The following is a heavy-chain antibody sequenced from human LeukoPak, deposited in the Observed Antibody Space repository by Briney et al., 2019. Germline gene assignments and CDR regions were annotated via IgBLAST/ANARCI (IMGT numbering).Heavy chain of an antibody. D-gene: IGHD5-24*01. V-gene: IGHV3-11*01. CDR2: ISSSGSTI. CDR1: GFTFSDYY. CDR3: ARDNSVRDEAWWFNP. Sequence: GGSLRLSCAASGFTFSDYYMSWIRQAPGKGLEWVSYISSSGSTIYYADSVKGRFTISRDNAKNSLYLQMNSLRAEDTAVYYCARDNSVRDEAWWFNPWGQGTLVTVSS. J-gene: IGHJ5*02.